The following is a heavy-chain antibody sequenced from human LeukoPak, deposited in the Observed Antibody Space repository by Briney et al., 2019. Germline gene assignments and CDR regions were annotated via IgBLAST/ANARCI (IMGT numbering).Heavy chain of an antibody. CDR3: ARDRPGRAYGDYPDY. J-gene: IGHJ4*02. D-gene: IGHD4-17*01. CDR1: GYTFTSYG. Sequence: GASVKVSCKASGYTFTSYGISWVRQAPGQGLEWMGWISAYNGNTNYAQKLQGRVTMTTDTSTSTAYMELRSLRSDDTAVYYCARDRPGRAYGDYPDYWGQGTLVTVSS. CDR2: ISAYNGNT. V-gene: IGHV1-18*01.